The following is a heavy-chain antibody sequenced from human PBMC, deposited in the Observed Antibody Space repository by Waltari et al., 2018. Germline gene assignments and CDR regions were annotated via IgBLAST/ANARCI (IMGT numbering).Heavy chain of an antibody. CDR1: GGSFSGYY. CDR3: ARPGPMVRGVNTKGSFDY. D-gene: IGHD3-10*01. Sequence: QVQLQQWGAGLLKPSETLSLTCAVYGGSFSGYYWSWIRQPPGKGLEWIGEINHSGSTNYNPSLKSRVTISVDTYKNQFSLKLSFVTAAETAVYYCARPGPMVRGVNTKGSFDYWGQGTLVTVSS. V-gene: IGHV4-34*01. CDR2: INHSGST. J-gene: IGHJ4*02.